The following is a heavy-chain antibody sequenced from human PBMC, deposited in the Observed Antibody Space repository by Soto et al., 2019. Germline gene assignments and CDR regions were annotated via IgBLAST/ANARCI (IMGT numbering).Heavy chain of an antibody. CDR3: ARDLKKVVRGIDY. Sequence: QVQLVESGGGVVQPGRSLRLSCAASGFTFSSYAMHWVRQAPGKGLEWVAAMSFDGYDKYYADSVKGRFTISRDNSMDTLYLQMTSLRAEDTAVYYFARDLKKVVRGIDYWGQGTLVTVSS. CDR2: MSFDGYDK. CDR1: GFTFSSYA. D-gene: IGHD3-10*01. J-gene: IGHJ4*02. V-gene: IGHV3-30-3*01.